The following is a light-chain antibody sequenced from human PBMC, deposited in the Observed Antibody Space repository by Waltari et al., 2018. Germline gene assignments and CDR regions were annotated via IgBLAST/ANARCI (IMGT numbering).Light chain of an antibody. Sequence: QSALTQPASVSGSPGQSITISGTGTTSDLGGYNYVSWYQQHPGKAPKLIIFDVSSRPSGVSNRFSGSKSANTASLIISGLQAEDEADYYCCSFTSSSTWVFGGGTKLTVL. J-gene: IGLJ3*02. CDR2: DVS. V-gene: IGLV2-14*03. CDR3: CSFTSSSTWV. CDR1: TSDLGGYNY.